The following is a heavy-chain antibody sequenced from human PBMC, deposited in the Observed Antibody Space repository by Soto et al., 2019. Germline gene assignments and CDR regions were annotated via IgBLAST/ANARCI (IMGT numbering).Heavy chain of an antibody. J-gene: IGHJ6*03. D-gene: IGHD2-15*01. CDR2: IYYSGST. V-gene: IGHV4-59*08. Sequence: PSETLSLTCTVSGGSIGSYYWSWIRQPPGKGLEWIGYIYYSGSTNYNPSLKSRVTISVDTSKNQFSLKLSSVTAADTAVYYCARHDSGGSYYYYYYMDVWGKGTTVTVSS. CDR3: ARHDSGGSYYYYYYMDV. CDR1: GGSIGSYY.